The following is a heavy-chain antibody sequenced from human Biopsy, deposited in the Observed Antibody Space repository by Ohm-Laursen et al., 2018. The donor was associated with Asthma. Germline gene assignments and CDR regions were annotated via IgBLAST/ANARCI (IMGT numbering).Heavy chain of an antibody. D-gene: IGHD4-17*01. Sequence: SVKVSCQISGFSLTDLSMHWVRQAPGHGLEWLGGHDHEEGGSVNVRRFQGRVTMTEDTSTHTAYMELSTLSSYDTAVYYCASDFPKDYARYNFQFWGQGTLGTVSS. J-gene: IGHJ4*02. CDR1: GFSLTDLS. CDR2: HDHEEGGS. CDR3: ASDFPKDYARYNFQF. V-gene: IGHV1-24*01.